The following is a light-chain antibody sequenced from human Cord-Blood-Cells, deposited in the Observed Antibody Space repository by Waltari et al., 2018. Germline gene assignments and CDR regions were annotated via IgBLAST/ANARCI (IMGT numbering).Light chain of an antibody. Sequence: DIVMTQSPDSLAVSLGARATINCKSSQSVLYSSNNKNYLAWYQQKPGQPPKLLIYWASTRKSGVPDRFSGSGSGTDFTLTISSLQAEDVAVYYCQQYYSTPITFGQGTRLEIK. CDR3: QQYYSTPIT. CDR1: QSVLYSSNNKNY. J-gene: IGKJ5*01. V-gene: IGKV4-1*01. CDR2: WAS.